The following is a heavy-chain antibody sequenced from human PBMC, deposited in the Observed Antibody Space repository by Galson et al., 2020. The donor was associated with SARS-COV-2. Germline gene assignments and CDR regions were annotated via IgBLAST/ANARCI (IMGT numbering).Heavy chain of an antibody. Sequence: SETLSLTCIVSGGSISSGIYFWSWIRQPAGKGLEWIGRIHSGGSTNYNPSLKSRVTISVDTSKNQFSLKLSSLTAADTAVYYCSTEPLTLANAYWGQGTLVTVSS. CDR3: STEPLTLANAY. CDR2: IHSGGST. D-gene: IGHD7-27*01. J-gene: IGHJ4*02. V-gene: IGHV4-61*02. CDR1: GGSISSGIYF.